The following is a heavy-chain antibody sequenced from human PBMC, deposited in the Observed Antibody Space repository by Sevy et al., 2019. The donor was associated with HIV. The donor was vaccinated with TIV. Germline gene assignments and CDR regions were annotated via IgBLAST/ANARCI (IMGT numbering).Heavy chain of an antibody. CDR1: GFTFRKYG. CDR3: VRDPQINDIAESGIIH. J-gene: IGHJ4*02. D-gene: IGHD6-13*01. Sequence: GGSLRLSCAASGFTFRKYGMHWVRQAPGKGLEWVAVIWWDGSEKYYADSVKGRFTISRDNSEDTMYLQMRSLRADDPAVYYCVRDPQINDIAESGIIHWGQGTLVTVSS. CDR2: IWWDGSEK. V-gene: IGHV3-33*01.